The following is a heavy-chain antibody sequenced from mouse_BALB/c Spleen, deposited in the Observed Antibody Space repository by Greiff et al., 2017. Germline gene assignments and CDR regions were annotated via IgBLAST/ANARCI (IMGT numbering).Heavy chain of an antibody. J-gene: IGHJ4*01. D-gene: IGHD2-3*01. Sequence: EVQGVESGGGLVKPGGSLKLSCAASGFTFSDYYMYWVRQTPEKRLEWVATISDGGSYTYYPDSVKGRFTISRDNAKNNLYLQMSSLKSEDTAMYYCARDRSYDGYYDAMDYWGQGTSVTVSS. CDR3: ARDRSYDGYYDAMDY. CDR1: GFTFSDYY. CDR2: ISDGGSYT. V-gene: IGHV5-4*02.